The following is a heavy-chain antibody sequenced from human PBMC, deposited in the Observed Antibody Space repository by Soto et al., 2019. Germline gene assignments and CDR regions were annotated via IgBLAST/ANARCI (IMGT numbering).Heavy chain of an antibody. CDR2: IYYSGNT. CDR3: ALGGYWVTTYYYYYGMDV. Sequence: SETLSLTCTFSGGSISGSSYYWGWIRQPPGKGLEWIGSIYYSGNTYYNPSLKSRVTISVDTSKNQFSLKLSSVTAADTAVYYCALGGYWVTTYYYYYGMDVWGQGTTVTVSS. D-gene: IGHD3-22*01. J-gene: IGHJ6*02. CDR1: GGSISGSSYY. V-gene: IGHV4-39*01.